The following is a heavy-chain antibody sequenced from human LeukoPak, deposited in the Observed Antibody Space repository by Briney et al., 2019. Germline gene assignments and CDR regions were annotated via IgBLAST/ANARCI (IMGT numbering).Heavy chain of an antibody. CDR3: ASRSPPGETGYFDY. CDR1: GFTFSSYS. Sequence: GGSLRLSCAASGFTFSSYSMNWVRQAPGKGLEWVSSISSSSSYIYYADSVKGRFTISRDNAKNSLYLQMNSLRAEDTAVYYCASRSPPGETGYFDYWGQGTLVTVSS. V-gene: IGHV3-21*01. D-gene: IGHD2-21*01. J-gene: IGHJ4*02. CDR2: ISSSSSYI.